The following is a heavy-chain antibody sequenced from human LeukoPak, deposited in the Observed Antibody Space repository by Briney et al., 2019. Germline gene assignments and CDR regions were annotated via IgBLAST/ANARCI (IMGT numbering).Heavy chain of an antibody. CDR3: ARGRGPIFGVVIPFDY. Sequence: GASVKVSCKASGYTFTSYDINWVRQATGQGLEWMGWMNPNSGNTGYAQKFQGRVTITRNTSISTAYMELSSLRSEDTAVYYCARGRGPIFGVVIPFDYWGQGTLVTVSS. CDR1: GYTFTSYD. CDR2: MNPNSGNT. J-gene: IGHJ4*02. D-gene: IGHD3-3*01. V-gene: IGHV1-8*03.